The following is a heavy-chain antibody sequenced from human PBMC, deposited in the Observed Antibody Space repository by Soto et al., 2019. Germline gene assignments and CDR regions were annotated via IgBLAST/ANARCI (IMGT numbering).Heavy chain of an antibody. D-gene: IGHD2-2*01. CDR1: GFTFSSYA. CDR2: ITGTGGDT. CDR3: AKGSASSRPYYFDC. J-gene: IGHJ4*02. Sequence: GGSLRLSCAASGFTFSSYAMSWVRQSPGKGLEWVSAITGTGGDTYHADSVKGRLTISKDNTKNTLYLQMNSLKVEDTAVYYCAKGSASSRPYYFDCWGQGTLVTVSS. V-gene: IGHV3-23*01.